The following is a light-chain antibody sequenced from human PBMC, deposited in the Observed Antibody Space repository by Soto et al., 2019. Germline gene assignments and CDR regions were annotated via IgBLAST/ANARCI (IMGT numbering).Light chain of an antibody. Sequence: QSALTQPPSVSGSPGQSVTISCTGTSSDVGSYNRVSWYQQPPGTAPKLMISEVNIRPSGVPDRFSGSKSGNTASLTISGLQAEDEADYYCTSFTSSNTYVFGTGTKLTVL. V-gene: IGLV2-18*02. CDR3: TSFTSSNTYV. CDR2: EVN. J-gene: IGLJ1*01. CDR1: SSDVGSYNR.